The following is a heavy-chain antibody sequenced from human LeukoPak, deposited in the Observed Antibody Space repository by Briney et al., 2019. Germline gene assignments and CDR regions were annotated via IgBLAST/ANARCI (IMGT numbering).Heavy chain of an antibody. V-gene: IGHV4-39*07. Sequence: SETLSLTCSVSGGSISSSSYYWGWIRQPPGKGLEWIGYIYHSGSSYYNPSHKSRVTLSVYTSKKQFSLRLSSVTAADTAVYYCAKLDGDNFKGALDVWGQGTMVTVSS. J-gene: IGHJ3*01. CDR3: AKLDGDNFKGALDV. CDR1: GGSISSSSYY. CDR2: IYHSGSS. D-gene: IGHD5-24*01.